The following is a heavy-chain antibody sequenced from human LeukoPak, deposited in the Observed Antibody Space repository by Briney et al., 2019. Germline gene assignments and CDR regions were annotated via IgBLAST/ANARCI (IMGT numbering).Heavy chain of an antibody. Sequence: PSQTLSLTCTVSGGSISSGGYYWSWIRQRPGKGLEWIGYIYYSGSTYYNPSLKSRVTISVDTSKNQFSLKLSSVTAADTAVYYCARDRIQYYYDSSGYYFDAFDIWGQGTMVTVSS. J-gene: IGHJ3*02. CDR1: GGSISSGGYY. D-gene: IGHD3-22*01. CDR2: IYYSGST. V-gene: IGHV4-31*03. CDR3: ARDRIQYYYDSSGYYFDAFDI.